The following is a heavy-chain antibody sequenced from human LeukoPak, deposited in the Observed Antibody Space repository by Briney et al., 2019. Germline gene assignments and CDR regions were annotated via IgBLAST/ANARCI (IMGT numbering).Heavy chain of an antibody. Sequence: GASVKVSCKASGYTFTGYYMHWVRQAPGQGLEWMGWINPNSGGTNYAQKFQGRVTMTRDTSISTAYMELSRLRSDDTAVYYCAGDHSSGWYFAFFDPWGQGTLVTVSS. J-gene: IGHJ5*02. CDR2: INPNSGGT. CDR3: AGDHSSGWYFAFFDP. V-gene: IGHV1-2*02. CDR1: GYTFTGYY. D-gene: IGHD6-19*01.